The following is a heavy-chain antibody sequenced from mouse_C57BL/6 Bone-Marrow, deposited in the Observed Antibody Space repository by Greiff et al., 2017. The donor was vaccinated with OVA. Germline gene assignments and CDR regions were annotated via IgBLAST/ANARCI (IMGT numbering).Heavy chain of an antibody. V-gene: IGHV1-19*01. CDR3: ARPGQLRGDCDY. J-gene: IGHJ2*01. CDR2: ITPYNGGT. Sequence: FQLQQSGPVLVKPGASVKMSCKASGYTFTDYYMNWVKQSHGKSLEWIGVITPYNGGTSYNQKFKGKATLTVDKSSSTAYMELNSRITEDSTVYDGARPGQLRGDCDYWGQGTTLTVSS. D-gene: IGHD3-2*02. CDR1: GYTFTDYY.